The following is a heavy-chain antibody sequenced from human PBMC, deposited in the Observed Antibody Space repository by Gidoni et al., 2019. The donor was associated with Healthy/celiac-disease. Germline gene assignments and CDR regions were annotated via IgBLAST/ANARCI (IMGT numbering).Heavy chain of an antibody. CDR1: GYTFTSYL. V-gene: IGHV1-46*01. CDR2: INPSGGST. J-gene: IGHJ4*02. D-gene: IGHD4-4*01. Sequence: QVQLVQSGSEVKKPGSSVKVSCKASGYTFTSYLMNWVRQAPGQGLEWMGIINPSGGSTSYAQKFQGRVTMTRDTSTSTVYMELSSLRSEDTAVYYCARGAYSNYNDYWGQGTLVTVSS. CDR3: ARGAYSNYNDY.